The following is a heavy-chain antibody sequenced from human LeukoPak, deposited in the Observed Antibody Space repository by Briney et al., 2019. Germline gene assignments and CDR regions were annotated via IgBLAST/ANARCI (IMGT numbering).Heavy chain of an antibody. J-gene: IGHJ4*02. V-gene: IGHV4-34*01. CDR1: GGSFSGYY. CDR3: ARGSGPFGKFLNY. Sequence: PSETLSLTCTVYGGSFSGYYWNWILQPPGKGLEWIGEINYSGSTNYSPSLKSRVTISLDTSKNQFSLKLSSVTAADTAVYYCARGSGPFGKFLNYWGQGTLVTVSS. D-gene: IGHD3-10*01. CDR2: INYSGST.